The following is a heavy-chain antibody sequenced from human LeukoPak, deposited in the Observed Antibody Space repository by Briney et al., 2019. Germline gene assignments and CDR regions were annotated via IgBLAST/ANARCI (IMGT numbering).Heavy chain of an antibody. CDR3: TKDRRGPAAGTWYFDS. CDR1: GFTFSGNR. J-gene: IGHJ4*02. CDR2: ITAIDGRT. D-gene: IGHD6-13*01. V-gene: IGHV3-23*01. Sequence: GGSLRLSCAASGFTFSGNRMNWVRQAPGRGLEWVSSITAIDGRTYYADSVRGRFTISRDNSKNTVYLQLNSLRAGDTAIYYCTKDRRGPAAGTWYFDSWGQGTLVTVSS.